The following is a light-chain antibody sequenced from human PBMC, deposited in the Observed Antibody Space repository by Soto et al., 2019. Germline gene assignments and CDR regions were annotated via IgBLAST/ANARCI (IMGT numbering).Light chain of an antibody. CDR2: GAS. Sequence: EIVLTQSPGTLSLSPGQRATLSCRASQRVSSSSLAWYQQRPGQAPRLLIYGASRRATGIPDRFSGSGSGTDFILTISRLEPEDFAVYYCQHYGSSPKYTFGQGTQLEIK. CDR1: QRVSSSS. J-gene: IGKJ2*01. CDR3: QHYGSSPKYT. V-gene: IGKV3-20*01.